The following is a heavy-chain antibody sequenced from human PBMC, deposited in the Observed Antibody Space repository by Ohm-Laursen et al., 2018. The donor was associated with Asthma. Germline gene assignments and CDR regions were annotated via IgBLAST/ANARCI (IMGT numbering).Heavy chain of an antibody. CDR1: GYTFTSYD. CDR3: ARPNYYDSSGPYFQH. V-gene: IGHV1-69*17. CDR2: IIPIFGIA. D-gene: IGHD3-22*01. J-gene: IGHJ1*01. Sequence: SSVKVSCKASGYTFTSYDINWVRQATGQGLEWMGGIIPIFGIANYAQKFQGRVTITADKSTSTAYMELSSLRSEDTAVYYCARPNYYDSSGPYFQHWGQGTLVTVSS.